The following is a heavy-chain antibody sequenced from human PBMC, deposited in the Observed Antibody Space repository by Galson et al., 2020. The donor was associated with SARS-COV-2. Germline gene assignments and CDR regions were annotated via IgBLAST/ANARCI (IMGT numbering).Heavy chain of an antibody. CDR2: ILYDGINK. CDR1: GFTFSNYG. Sequence: GGSLRLSCAASGFTFSNYGMHWVRQALGKGLEWVGVILYDGINKYYGDSVKGRFTISRDNSKNTVYLQMNSLTAEDTAVYYCARREEDSGRRGLEHWGQGILVTVSS. D-gene: IGHD1-26*01. CDR3: ARREEDSGRRGLEH. V-gene: IGHV3-33*01. J-gene: IGHJ4*02.